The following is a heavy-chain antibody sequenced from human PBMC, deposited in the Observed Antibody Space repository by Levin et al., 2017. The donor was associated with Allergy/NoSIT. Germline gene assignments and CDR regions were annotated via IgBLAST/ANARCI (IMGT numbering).Heavy chain of an antibody. V-gene: IGHV1-69*02. D-gene: IGHD3-22*01. CDR1: GGTFSTYS. CDR2: VIPILGIT. J-gene: IGHJ4*02. CDR3: ARDDSNGFFFDY. Sequence: NPGESLKISCKSSGGTFSTYSISWVRQAPGQGLQWMGRVIPILGITNYAQNFQARVTISADKSTSTAYMELSSLRSEDTAVYFCARDDSNGFFFDYWGQGTLVTVSS.